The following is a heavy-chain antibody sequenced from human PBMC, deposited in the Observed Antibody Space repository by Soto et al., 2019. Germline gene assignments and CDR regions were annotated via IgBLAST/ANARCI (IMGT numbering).Heavy chain of an antibody. CDR2: ISWNSGSI. D-gene: IGHD2-15*01. CDR3: AKDIGAATQAYFDY. V-gene: IGHV3-9*01. CDR1: GFTFDDYA. J-gene: IGHJ4*02. Sequence: GGSLRLSCAASGFTFDDYAMHWVRQAPGKGLEWVSGISWNSGSIGYADSVKGRFTISRDNAKNSLYLQMNSLRAEDTALYYCAKDIGAATQAYFDYWGQGTLVTVSS.